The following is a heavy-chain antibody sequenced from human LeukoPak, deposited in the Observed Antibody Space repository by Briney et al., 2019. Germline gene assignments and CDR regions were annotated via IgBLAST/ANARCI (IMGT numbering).Heavy chain of an antibody. Sequence: PGRSLRLSCAASGFTLDDYAMHWVRQAPGKGLEWVSGVSWNSGSIGYADSVKGRFTISRDNAKNSLYLQMNSLRAEDTALYYCAKEIYDILTGCFDYWGQGTLVTVSS. CDR2: VSWNSGSI. D-gene: IGHD3-9*01. J-gene: IGHJ4*02. CDR3: AKEIYDILTGCFDY. V-gene: IGHV3-9*01. CDR1: GFTLDDYA.